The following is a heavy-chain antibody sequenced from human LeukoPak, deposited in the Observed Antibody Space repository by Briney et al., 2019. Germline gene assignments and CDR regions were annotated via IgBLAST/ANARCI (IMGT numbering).Heavy chain of an antibody. D-gene: IGHD3-22*01. CDR2: ISYDESNK. V-gene: IGHV3-30*04. J-gene: IGHJ4*02. CDR3: ASTYYYDSSVPGG. CDR1: GFTFSNYA. Sequence: GRSLRLSCAASGFTFSNYAMHWVRQAPGKGLEWVAVISYDESNKYYADSVKGRFIISRDNSKNTLYLQMNSLRAEDTAVYYCASTYYYDSSVPGGWGQGTLVTVSS.